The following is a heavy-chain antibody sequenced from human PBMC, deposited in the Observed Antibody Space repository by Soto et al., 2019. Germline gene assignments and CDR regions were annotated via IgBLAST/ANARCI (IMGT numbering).Heavy chain of an antibody. Sequence: SVKVSCKASCYTFTSYGISWVRQAPGQGLEWMGWISAYNGNTNYAQKLQGRVTMTTDTSTSTAYMELRSLGSDDTAVYYCARVHYDFWSGYLTTYGMDVWGQGTTVTVSS. D-gene: IGHD3-3*01. V-gene: IGHV1-18*01. CDR2: ISAYNGNT. CDR1: CYTFTSYG. CDR3: ARVHYDFWSGYLTTYGMDV. J-gene: IGHJ6*02.